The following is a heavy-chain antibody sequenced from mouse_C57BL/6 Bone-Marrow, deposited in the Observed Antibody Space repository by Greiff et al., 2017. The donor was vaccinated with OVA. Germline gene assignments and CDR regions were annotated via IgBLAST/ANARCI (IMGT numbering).Heavy chain of an antibody. CDR1: GYAFSSSW. J-gene: IGHJ1*03. CDR3: ARTGITTVVDWYFDV. Sequence: QVQPQQSGPELVKPGASVKISCKASGYAFSSSWMNWVKQRPGKGLEWIGRIYPGDGDTNYNGKFKGKATLTADKSSSTAYMQLSSLTSEDSAVYFCARTGITTVVDWYFDVWGTGTTVTVSS. V-gene: IGHV1-82*01. CDR2: IYPGDGDT. D-gene: IGHD1-1*01.